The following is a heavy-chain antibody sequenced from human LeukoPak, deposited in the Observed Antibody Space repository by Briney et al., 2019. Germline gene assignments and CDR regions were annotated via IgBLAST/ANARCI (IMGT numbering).Heavy chain of an antibody. CDR1: GGSFSGYY. V-gene: IGHV4-34*01. Sequence: SETLSLTCAVYGGSFSGYYWSWIRQPPGKGLEWIGEINHSGSTNYNPSLKSRVTISVDTSKNQFSLKLSSVTAADTAVYYCARRFRCSGGSCYSRWFDPWGQGTLVTVSS. CDR3: ARRFRCSGGSCYSRWFDP. CDR2: INHSGST. J-gene: IGHJ5*02. D-gene: IGHD2-15*01.